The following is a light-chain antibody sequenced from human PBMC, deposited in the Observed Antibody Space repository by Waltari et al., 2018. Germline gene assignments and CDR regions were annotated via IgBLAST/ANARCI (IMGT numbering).Light chain of an antibody. Sequence: DIQMTQSPSSLSASVGDRVNITCRASQSISPYLNWYQQRLGTAPKLLSYAVSTLHSGVPSRFSGSGSGTDFTLTISSLQPEDFATYYCQQSYKTPLTFGQGTRLEI. CDR1: QSISPY. V-gene: IGKV1-39*01. CDR3: QQSYKTPLT. J-gene: IGKJ1*01. CDR2: AVS.